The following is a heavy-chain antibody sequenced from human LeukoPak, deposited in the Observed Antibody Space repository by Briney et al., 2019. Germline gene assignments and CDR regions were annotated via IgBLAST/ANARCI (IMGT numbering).Heavy chain of an antibody. Sequence: SETLSLTCAVYGGSFSGYYWSWIRQPPGKGLEWIGEINHSGSTNYNPSPKSRVTMSVDTSKNQFSLKLSSVTAADTAVYYCARGRGSGRGWYFDYWGQGTLVTVSS. CDR2: INHSGST. CDR1: GGSFSGYY. CDR3: ARGRGSGRGWYFDY. J-gene: IGHJ4*02. D-gene: IGHD6-19*01. V-gene: IGHV4-34*01.